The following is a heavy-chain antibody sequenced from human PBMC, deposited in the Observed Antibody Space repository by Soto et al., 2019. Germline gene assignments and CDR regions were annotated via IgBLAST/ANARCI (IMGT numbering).Heavy chain of an antibody. Sequence: EVQLVESGGGLVQPGGSLRLSCAASGFTFSSYWMSWVRQAPGKGLEWVANIKTDGSEKYYLDSVRGRFTTSRDNARNVFFLPMNSLSGADTAVYYCTSDGSPVALDVWGLGTSVTVSS. V-gene: IGHV3-7*03. CDR2: IKTDGSEK. CDR3: TSDGSPVALDV. CDR1: GFTFSSYW. J-gene: IGHJ6*02.